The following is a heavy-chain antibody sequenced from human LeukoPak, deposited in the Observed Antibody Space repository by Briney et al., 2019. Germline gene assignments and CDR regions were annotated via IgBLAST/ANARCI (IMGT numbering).Heavy chain of an antibody. J-gene: IGHJ4*02. D-gene: IGHD5-12*01. V-gene: IGHV4-4*02. CDR1: GGSISSSNW. CDR2: IYHSGST. CDR3: ARVGGRGYDYYFDY. Sequence: KPSETLSLTCAVSGGSISSSNWWSWVRQPPGKGLEWIGEIYHSGSTNYNPSLKSRVTISVDKSKNQFSLKLSSVTAADTAVYYCARVGGRGYDYYFDYWGQGTLATVSS.